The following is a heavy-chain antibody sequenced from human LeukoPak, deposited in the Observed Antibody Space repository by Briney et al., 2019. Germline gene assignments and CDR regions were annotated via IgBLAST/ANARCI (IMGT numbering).Heavy chain of an antibody. CDR1: GFSLSTSGVG. CDR3: TRGRGYFDY. Sequence: SGPTLVNPTQTLTLTCTFSGFSLSTSGVGVGWIRQPPGKALEWLARIDWDDDKYYSTSLKTRLTISKDTSKNQVVLTMTNMDPVDTATYYCTRGRGYFDYWGQGTLVTVSS. D-gene: IGHD1-26*01. J-gene: IGHJ4*02. V-gene: IGHV2-70*11. CDR2: IDWDDDK.